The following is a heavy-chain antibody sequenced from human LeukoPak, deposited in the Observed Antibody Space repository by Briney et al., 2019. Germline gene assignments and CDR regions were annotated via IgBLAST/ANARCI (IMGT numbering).Heavy chain of an antibody. V-gene: IGHV4-59*01. J-gene: IGHJ5*02. CDR2: IYYSGST. D-gene: IGHD3-22*01. Sequence: SETLSLTCTVSGGSISSYYWSWIRQPPGKGLEWIGYIYYSGSTNHNPSLKSRVTISVDTSKNQFSLKLSSVTAADTAVYYCARGCSRYYDSSGYLPFDPWGQGTLVTVSS. CDR3: ARGCSRYYDSSGYLPFDP. CDR1: GGSISSYY.